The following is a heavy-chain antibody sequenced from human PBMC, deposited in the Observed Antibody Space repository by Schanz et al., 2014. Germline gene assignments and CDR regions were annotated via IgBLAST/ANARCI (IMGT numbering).Heavy chain of an antibody. V-gene: IGHV3-33*01. CDR2: IWSDGSTK. CDR3: ARAHGNNWYGKGLDY. CDR1: GFAFSVYG. Sequence: QVQMVESGGGVVQPGRSLRLSCAASGFAFSVYGMHWVRQAPGKGPEWEAVIWSDGSTKYYADSVKGRFTISRDNSKNTLYLQMNSLRADDTAVDFCARAHGNNWYGKGLDYWGQGTQVTVSS. J-gene: IGHJ4*02. D-gene: IGHD1-1*01.